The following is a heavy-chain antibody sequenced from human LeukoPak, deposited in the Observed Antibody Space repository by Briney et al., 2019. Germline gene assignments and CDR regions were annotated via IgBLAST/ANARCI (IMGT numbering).Heavy chain of an antibody. CDR2: VYYSGNT. CDR1: GGSISTYY. CDR3: ASGPESYYFDY. Sequence: SETLSLTCSVSGGSISTYYYSWIRQPPGKELEWIGYVYYSGNTNYNPSLKSRVTISLDTSKNHLSLKMTSVTVADTAMYYCASGPESYYFDYWGQGALVTVSS. J-gene: IGHJ4*02. V-gene: IGHV4-59*01.